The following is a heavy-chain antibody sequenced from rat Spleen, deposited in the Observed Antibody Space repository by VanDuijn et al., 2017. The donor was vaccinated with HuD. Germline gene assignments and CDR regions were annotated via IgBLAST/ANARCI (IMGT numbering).Heavy chain of an antibody. CDR3: ATDQDIGFTY. V-gene: IGHV5-27*01. CDR1: GFSFSNYD. D-gene: IGHD2-7*01. Sequence: EVQLVESGGGLVQPGRSLKLSCAASGFSFSNYDMAWVRQAPTKGLEWVASITTTGGTTYYRDSVKGRFTVSRDNAKSTLYLQMDSLRSEDTATYHCATDQDIGFTYWGQGTLVTVSS. CDR2: ITTTGGTT. J-gene: IGHJ3*01.